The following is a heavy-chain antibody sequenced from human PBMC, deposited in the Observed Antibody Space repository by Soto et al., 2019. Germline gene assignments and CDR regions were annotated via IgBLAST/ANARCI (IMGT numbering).Heavy chain of an antibody. V-gene: IGHV4-31*11. J-gene: IGHJ6*03. Sequence: QLQLQESGPGLVKPSQTLSLTCAVSGGSISNGGYYWSWIRQHPGKGLEWIGSIYFSGRTYYNPSLKGRVTIPVATPKHQYSLELSSVTSADTAVYYCARDSHSQQPDNWWGGSYMEVWGKGTTVTVSS. CDR2: IYFSGRT. CDR1: GGSISNGGYY. D-gene: IGHD6-13*01. CDR3: ARDSHSQQPDNWWGGSYMEV.